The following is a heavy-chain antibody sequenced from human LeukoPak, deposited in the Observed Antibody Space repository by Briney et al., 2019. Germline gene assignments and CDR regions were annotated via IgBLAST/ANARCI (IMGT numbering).Heavy chain of an antibody. Sequence: GASVKVSCKVSGCTLTELSMHWVRQAPGKGLEWMGGFDPEDGETIYAQKFQGRVTMTEDTSTDTAYMELSSLRSEDTAVYYCATKNWNDVYFDYWGQGTLVTVSS. D-gene: IGHD1-1*01. CDR1: GCTLTELS. V-gene: IGHV1-24*01. J-gene: IGHJ4*02. CDR2: FDPEDGET. CDR3: ATKNWNDVYFDY.